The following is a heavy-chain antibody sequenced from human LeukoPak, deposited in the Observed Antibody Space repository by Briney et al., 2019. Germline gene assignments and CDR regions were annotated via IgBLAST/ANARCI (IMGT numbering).Heavy chain of an antibody. CDR3: ARDHLGSWYDNGFDP. Sequence: GGFLRLSCEASGFTFSNYNMNWVRQAPGKGPEWVSSVSSSRTNRYYANSVKGRFTISRDNAKNSLYLQMNSLRVEDTAVYYCARDHLGSWYDNGFDPWGQGILVTVSS. D-gene: IGHD6-13*01. CDR2: VSSSRTNR. J-gene: IGHJ5*02. CDR1: GFTFSNYN. V-gene: IGHV3-21*01.